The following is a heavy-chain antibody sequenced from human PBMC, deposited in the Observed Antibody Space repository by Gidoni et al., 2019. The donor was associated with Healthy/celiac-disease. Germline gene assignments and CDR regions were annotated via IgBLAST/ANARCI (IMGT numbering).Heavy chain of an antibody. CDR1: GGSISSSSYY. CDR3: ARHGVGDSFDY. J-gene: IGHJ4*02. CDR2: IYYSGST. D-gene: IGHD1-26*01. Sequence: QLQLQESGPGLVKPSETLSLTCTVSGGSISSSSYYWGWIRQPPGKGLEWIGSIYYSGSTYYNPSLKSRVTISVDTSKNQFSLKLSSVTAADTAVYYCARHGVGDSFDYWGQGTLVTVSS. V-gene: IGHV4-39*01.